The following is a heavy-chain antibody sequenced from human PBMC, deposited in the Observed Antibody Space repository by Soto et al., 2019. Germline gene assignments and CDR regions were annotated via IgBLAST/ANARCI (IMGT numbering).Heavy chain of an antibody. CDR3: AKDPEIRFLEWFLFDY. CDR1: GFTFSRYA. D-gene: IGHD3-3*01. CDR2: ISGSGGST. J-gene: IGHJ4*02. Sequence: GGSLRLSCAASGFTFSRYAMSWVRQAPGKGLEWVSAISGSGGSTYYADSVKGRFTISRDNSKNTLYLQMNSLRAEDTAVYYCAKDPEIRFLEWFLFDYWGQGTLVTVSS. V-gene: IGHV3-23*01.